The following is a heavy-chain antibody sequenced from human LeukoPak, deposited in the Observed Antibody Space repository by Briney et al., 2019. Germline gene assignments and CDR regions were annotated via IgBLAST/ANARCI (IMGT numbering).Heavy chain of an antibody. V-gene: IGHV1-2*02. Sequence: ASVKVSCKASGYTFTGYYMHWVRQAPGQGLEWMGWINPNSGGTNYAQKFQGRVTMTRDTSISTAYMELSRLRSDDTAVYYCARERGRVVPAVTIGYWGQGTLVTVSS. D-gene: IGHD2-2*01. CDR1: GYTFTGYY. J-gene: IGHJ4*02. CDR2: INPNSGGT. CDR3: ARERGRVVPAVTIGY.